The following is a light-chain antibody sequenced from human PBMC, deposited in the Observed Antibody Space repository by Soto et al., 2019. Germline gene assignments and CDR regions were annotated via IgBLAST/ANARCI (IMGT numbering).Light chain of an antibody. V-gene: IGLV2-14*01. J-gene: IGLJ2*01. CDR3: SSYTSSSTPRV. CDR1: SSDDGGYNY. Sequence: ALTQPASVSGSPGQSITISCTGTSSDDGGYNYVSWYQQHPGKAPKLMIYEVSNRPSGVSNRFSGSKSGNTASLTISGLQAEDEADYYCSSYTSSSTPRVFGGGTKLTVL. CDR2: EVS.